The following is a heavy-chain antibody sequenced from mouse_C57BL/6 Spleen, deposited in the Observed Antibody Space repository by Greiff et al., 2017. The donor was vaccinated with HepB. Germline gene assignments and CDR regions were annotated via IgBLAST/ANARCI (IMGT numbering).Heavy chain of an antibody. Sequence: VQLQQSGAELARPGASVKLSCKASGYTFTSYGISWVKQRTGQGLEWIGEIYPRSGNTYYNEKFNGKATLTADKSSSTAYMELRSLTSEDSAVYFCARRDYGSGVFAYWGQGTLVTVSA. J-gene: IGHJ3*01. V-gene: IGHV1-81*01. D-gene: IGHD1-1*01. CDR1: GYTFTSYG. CDR3: ARRDYGSGVFAY. CDR2: IYPRSGNT.